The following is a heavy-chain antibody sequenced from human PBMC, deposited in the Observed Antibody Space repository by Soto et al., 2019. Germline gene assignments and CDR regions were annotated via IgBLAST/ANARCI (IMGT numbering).Heavy chain of an antibody. V-gene: IGHV1-18*01. CDR3: ARCYCSVGSCYTCWHFDL. CDR1: GYTFMNYA. J-gene: IGHJ2*01. Sequence: QVQLVQSGAAVKEPGASVKLSCQASGYTFMNYAISWVRLAPGQGLEWMGWISPSTGDTDQAQNFQGSVTMTLDTSTNTANMELRTLRSDDSAVYYCARCYCSVGSCYTCWHFDLWGRGTLVTVSS. D-gene: IGHD2-15*01. CDR2: ISPSTGDT.